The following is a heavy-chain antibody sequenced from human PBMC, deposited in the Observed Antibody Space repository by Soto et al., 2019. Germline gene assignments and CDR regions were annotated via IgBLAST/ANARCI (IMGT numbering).Heavy chain of an antibody. D-gene: IGHD2-15*01. V-gene: IGHV4-59*01. J-gene: IGHJ4*02. Sequence: SETLSLTCTVSGGSISSYYWSWIRQPPGKGLEWIGYIYYSGSTNYNPSLKSRVTISVDTSKNQFSLKLSSVTAADTAVYYCARVGPSPACSGGSCYHYFDYWGQGTLVTVSS. CDR2: IYYSGST. CDR3: ARVGPSPACSGGSCYHYFDY. CDR1: GGSISSYY.